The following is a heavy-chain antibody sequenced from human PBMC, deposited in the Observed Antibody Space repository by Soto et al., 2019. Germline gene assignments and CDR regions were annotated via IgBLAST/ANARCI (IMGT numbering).Heavy chain of an antibody. CDR2: ISWNGGSS. Sequence: EEQLVESGGAVVQPGGSLRLSCEASGFTFGSYTMHWVRQAPGKGLEWVSLISWNGGSSFYADSVKGRSTISRDNSRDSLYLQMNSLGPEDSALYYWEKIMGAQGWGGGDVWGHGTTVTVSS. J-gene: IGHJ6*02. D-gene: IGHD3-16*01. CDR3: EKIMGAQGWGGGDV. CDR1: GFTFGSYT. V-gene: IGHV3-43*01.